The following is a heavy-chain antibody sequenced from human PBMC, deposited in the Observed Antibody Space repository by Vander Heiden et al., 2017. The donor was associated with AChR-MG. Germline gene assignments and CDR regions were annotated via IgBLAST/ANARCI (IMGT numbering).Heavy chain of an antibody. CDR1: GFTFRQYG. D-gene: IGHD1-26*01. Sequence: QVQVVESGGGMVQPGGSLRLSCVASGFTFRQYGVVWFRQAPGKGLEWVSVMSSDGKNRHYIDSVKGRFTISRDNSRVTAHLQLTNLRPEDTALYYCSRQGDPYFDVWGPGTLVTVSS. CDR2: MSSDGKNR. J-gene: IGHJ4*02. CDR3: SRQGDPYFDV. V-gene: IGHV3-30*04.